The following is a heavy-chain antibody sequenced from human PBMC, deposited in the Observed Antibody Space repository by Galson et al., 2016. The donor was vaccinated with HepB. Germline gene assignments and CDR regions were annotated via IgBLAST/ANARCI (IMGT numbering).Heavy chain of an antibody. Sequence: SVKVSCKASGYNLTAYGINWVRQVPGQGLQWMGWVSPYTGDTNCEHNRQGRVTMTTDTATSTVYMELRSLRSDDTAVYYCARSRDFCDFWGQGTLVTVSS. V-gene: IGHV1-18*01. CDR3: ARSRDFCDF. CDR1: GYNLTAYG. CDR2: VSPYTGDT. J-gene: IGHJ4*02.